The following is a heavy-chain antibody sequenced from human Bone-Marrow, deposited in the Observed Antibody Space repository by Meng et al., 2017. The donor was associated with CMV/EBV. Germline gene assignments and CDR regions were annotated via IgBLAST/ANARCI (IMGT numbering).Heavy chain of an antibody. CDR2: MNPNSGNT. V-gene: IGHV1-8*01. D-gene: IGHD2-2*01. J-gene: IGHJ6*02. CDR1: GYTFTSYD. CDR3: AGSVPAASYYYGMDV. Sequence: ASVKVSCKASGYTFTSYDINWVRQATGQGLEWMGWMNPNSGNTGYAQKFQGRVTMTRNTSISTAYMELSSLRSEDTAVYYCAGSVPAASYYYGMDVWGQGTTVTVSS.